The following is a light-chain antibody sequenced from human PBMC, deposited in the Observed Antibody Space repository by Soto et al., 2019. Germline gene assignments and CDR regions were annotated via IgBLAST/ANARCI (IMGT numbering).Light chain of an antibody. J-gene: IGKJ1*01. CDR3: QHYGSPSWT. CDR1: QSVTSNY. V-gene: IGKV3-20*01. Sequence: EIVLTQSPGTLSLSPGERATLSCRASQSVTSNYLAWYQQRPGQAPRPLIFGASSRATGIPDKFSGSGSGTDFTLTISRLEPDDFAVYYCQHYGSPSWTFGQGTKVDIK. CDR2: GAS.